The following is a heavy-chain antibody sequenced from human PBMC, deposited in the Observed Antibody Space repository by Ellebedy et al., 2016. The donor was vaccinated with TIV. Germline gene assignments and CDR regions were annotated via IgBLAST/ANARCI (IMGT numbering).Heavy chain of an antibody. Sequence: GESLKISCEASGIIVSDYFMNWVRQAPGKGLEWVSVLYPDAKTIYTDSVNGRFIVSRDSSKNTCYLQMKSLTAEDTAVYYCAGDPGGGGDFGDNWFDPWGQGTLVTVSS. CDR2: LYPDAKT. CDR1: GIIVSDYF. CDR3: AGDPGGGGDFGDNWFDP. D-gene: IGHD2-21*01. V-gene: IGHV3-66*01. J-gene: IGHJ5*02.